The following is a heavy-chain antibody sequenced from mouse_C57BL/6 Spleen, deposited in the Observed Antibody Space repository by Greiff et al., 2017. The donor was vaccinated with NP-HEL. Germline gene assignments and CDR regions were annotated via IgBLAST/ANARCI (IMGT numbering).Heavy chain of an antibody. CDR1: GYTFTSYW. V-gene: IGHV1-50*01. Sequence: QVQLQQSGAELVKPGASVKLSCKASGYTFTSYWMQWVKQRPGQGLKWIGEIDPSDSYTNYNQKFKGKATLTVDTSSSTAYMQLSSLTSEDSAVYYCARVFDGYYDYWGQGTTLTVSS. D-gene: IGHD2-3*01. CDR3: ARVFDGYYDY. J-gene: IGHJ2*01. CDR2: IDPSDSYT.